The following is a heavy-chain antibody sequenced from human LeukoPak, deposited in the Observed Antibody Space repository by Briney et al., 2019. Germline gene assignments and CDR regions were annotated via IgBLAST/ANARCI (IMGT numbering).Heavy chain of an antibody. CDR3: ASSGYSYGMFDY. CDR1: GGSISTYY. J-gene: IGHJ4*02. V-gene: IGHV4-59*12. CDR2: NYYSGST. D-gene: IGHD5-18*01. Sequence: SETLSLTCTVSGGSISTYYWSWIRQPPGKGLEWIGYNYYSGSTNYNPSLKSRVTISIDTSKNQFSLKLSSVTAADTAVYYCASSGYSYGMFDYWGQGTLVTVSS.